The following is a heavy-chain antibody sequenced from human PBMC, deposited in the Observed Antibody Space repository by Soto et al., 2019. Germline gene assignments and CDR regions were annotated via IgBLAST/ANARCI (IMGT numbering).Heavy chain of an antibody. V-gene: IGHV1-69*13. CDR2: IIPIFGTA. CDR3: ARDDGYCSGGSCSIFDY. J-gene: IGHJ4*02. Sequence: GASVKVSFKASGGTFSSYAISWVRQAPGQGLEWMGGIIPIFGTANYAQKFQGRVTITADESTSTAYMELSSLRSEDTAVYYCARDDGYCSGGSCSIFDYWGQGSLVTVSS. CDR1: GGTFSSYA. D-gene: IGHD2-15*01.